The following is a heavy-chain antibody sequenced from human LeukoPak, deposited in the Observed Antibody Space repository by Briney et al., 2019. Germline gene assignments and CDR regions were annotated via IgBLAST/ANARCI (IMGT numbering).Heavy chain of an antibody. V-gene: IGHV4-34*01. CDR3: ATGGGLAVSHI. D-gene: IGHD5/OR15-5a*01. CDR2: VYQSGST. Sequence: SETLSLTCAVYGGSFSGYYWSWIRQPPGKGLEWIGSVYQSGSTYYNPSLKSRVTISGDTSKSQFSLKLSSVTAADTAVYFCATGGGLAVSHIWGQGTLVTVSS. CDR1: GGSFSGYY. J-gene: IGHJ4*02.